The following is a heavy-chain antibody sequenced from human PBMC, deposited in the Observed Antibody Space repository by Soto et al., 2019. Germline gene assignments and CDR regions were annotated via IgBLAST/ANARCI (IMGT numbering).Heavy chain of an antibody. J-gene: IGHJ6*02. D-gene: IGHD3-10*01. Sequence: SETLSLTCAVYGGSFSGYYWSWIRQPPGKGLEWIGEINHSGSTNYNPSLKSRATISVDTSKNQFSLKLSSVTAADTAVYYCARPRFYGNYYGMDVWGQGTTVTVSS. CDR2: INHSGST. V-gene: IGHV4-34*01. CDR3: ARPRFYGNYYGMDV. CDR1: GGSFSGYY.